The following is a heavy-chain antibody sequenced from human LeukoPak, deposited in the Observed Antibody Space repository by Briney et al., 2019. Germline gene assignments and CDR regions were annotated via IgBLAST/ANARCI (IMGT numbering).Heavy chain of an antibody. D-gene: IGHD7-27*01. J-gene: IGHJ3*02. CDR3: AKEATLTGVDAFDI. CDR1: GFAFRKYA. Sequence: PGGSLRLSCAASGFAFRKYAMGWVRQAPGKRLEWVSTISGTDDYIYYADSVKGRFTISRDDSKNTLYLQMNSLRGEDTAVYYCAKEATLTGVDAFDIWGQGTMVTVSS. CDR2: ISGTDDYI. V-gene: IGHV3-23*01.